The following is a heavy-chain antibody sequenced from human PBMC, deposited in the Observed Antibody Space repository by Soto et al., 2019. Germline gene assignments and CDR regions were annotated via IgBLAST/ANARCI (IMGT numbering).Heavy chain of an antibody. CDR3: ARVRRFVVVLTDLDY. CDR1: GFTFSDYY. V-gene: IGHV3-11*01. D-gene: IGHD2-15*01. Sequence: QVQLVESGGGLVKPGGSLRLSCAASGFTFSDYYMSWIRQAPGKGLEWVSYISGSGSSIYYADSVKGRFTISRDNAKNSLYLQMNSLRAEDTAVYYCARVRRFVVVLTDLDYWGHGTLVTVSS. CDR2: ISGSGSSI. J-gene: IGHJ4*01.